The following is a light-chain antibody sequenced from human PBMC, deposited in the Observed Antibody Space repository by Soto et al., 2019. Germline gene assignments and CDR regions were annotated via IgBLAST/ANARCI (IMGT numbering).Light chain of an antibody. J-gene: IGLJ1*01. V-gene: IGLV2-8*01. CDR2: DVN. Sequence: QSALTQPPSASGSPGQSVTISCTGTSSDVGAYIFVSWYQQHPGKAPKLMIYDVNRRPSGVPDRFSGSKSGNTASLTVSGLQAEDEADYYCVSFAGGTYVFGTGTKVPS. CDR1: SSDVGAYIF. CDR3: VSFAGGTYV.